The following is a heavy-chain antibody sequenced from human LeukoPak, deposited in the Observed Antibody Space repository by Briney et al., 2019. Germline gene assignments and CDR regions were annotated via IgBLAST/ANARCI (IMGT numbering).Heavy chain of an antibody. Sequence: SETLSLTCAVYGGSFSGYYWSWIRQPPGKGLEWIGEINHSGSTNYNPSLKSRVTISVDTSKNQFPLKLSSVTAADTAVYYCARFRLGYWGQGTLVTVSS. CDR2: INHSGST. CDR3: ARFRLGY. D-gene: IGHD3-22*01. CDR1: GGSFSGYY. V-gene: IGHV4-34*01. J-gene: IGHJ4*02.